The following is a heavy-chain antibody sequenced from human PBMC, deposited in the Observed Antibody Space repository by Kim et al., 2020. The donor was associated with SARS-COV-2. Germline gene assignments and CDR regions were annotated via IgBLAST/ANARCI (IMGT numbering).Heavy chain of an antibody. Sequence: SETLSLTCAVYGGSFSGYYWSWIRQPPGKGLEWIGEINHSGSTNYNPSLKSRVTISVDTSKNQFSLKLSSVTAADTAVYYCASRVNTAMVFFGDQIDYWGQGTLVTVSS. V-gene: IGHV4-34*01. J-gene: IGHJ4*02. CDR3: ASRVNTAMVFFGDQIDY. CDR2: INHSGST. D-gene: IGHD5-18*01. CDR1: GGSFSGYY.